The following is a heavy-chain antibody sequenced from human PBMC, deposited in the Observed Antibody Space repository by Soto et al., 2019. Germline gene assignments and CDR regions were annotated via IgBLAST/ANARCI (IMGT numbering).Heavy chain of an antibody. CDR2: INGDGTST. CDR3: ARYQYQPAPFDY. D-gene: IGHD2-2*01. J-gene: IGHJ4*02. Sequence: GGSLRLSCAASGFTFSSYWMHWVRQAPGKGLVWVSRINGDGTSTSYADSVKGRFTISRDNAKNTLSLQMNGLRAEDTAVYFCARYQYQPAPFDYWGQGTLVTASS. CDR1: GFTFSSYW. V-gene: IGHV3-74*01.